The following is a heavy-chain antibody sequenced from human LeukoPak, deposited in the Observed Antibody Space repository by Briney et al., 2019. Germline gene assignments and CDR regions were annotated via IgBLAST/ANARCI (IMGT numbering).Heavy chain of an antibody. CDR2: ISSNGGST. Sequence: HPGGSLRLSCAASGFTFSSYAMHWVRQAPGKGLEYDSAISSNGGSTYYANSVKGRFTISRDNSKNTLYLQMGSLRAEDMAVYYCARGVVPYYFDYWGQGTLVTVSS. CDR1: GFTFSSYA. V-gene: IGHV3-64*01. J-gene: IGHJ4*02. D-gene: IGHD2-2*01. CDR3: ARGVVPYYFDY.